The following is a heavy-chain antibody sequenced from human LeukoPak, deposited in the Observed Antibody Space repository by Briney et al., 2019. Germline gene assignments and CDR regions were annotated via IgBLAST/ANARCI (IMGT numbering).Heavy chain of an antibody. Sequence: SVKVFCKASGGTFSSYAISWVRQAPGQGLEWMGRIIPIFGIANYAQKFQGRVTITADKSTSTAYMELSSLRSEDTAVYYCARADCSSTSCYSWPANWFDPWGQGTLVTVSS. V-gene: IGHV1-69*04. J-gene: IGHJ5*02. CDR2: IIPIFGIA. D-gene: IGHD2-2*01. CDR1: GGTFSSYA. CDR3: ARADCSSTSCYSWPANWFDP.